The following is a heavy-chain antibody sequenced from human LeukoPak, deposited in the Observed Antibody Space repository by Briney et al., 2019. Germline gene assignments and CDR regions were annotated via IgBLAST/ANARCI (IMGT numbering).Heavy chain of an antibody. D-gene: IGHD2-2*02. V-gene: IGHV1-69*05. J-gene: IGHJ5*02. CDR3: ARGPVVVVPAAIHDNWFDP. CDR2: IIPIFGTA. CDR1: GYTFTSYY. Sequence: GASVKVSCKASGYTFTSYYMHWVRQAPGQGLEWMGGIIPIFGTANYAQKFQGRVTITTDESTSTAYMELSSLRSEDTAVYYCARGPVVVVPAAIHDNWFDPWGQGTLVTVSS.